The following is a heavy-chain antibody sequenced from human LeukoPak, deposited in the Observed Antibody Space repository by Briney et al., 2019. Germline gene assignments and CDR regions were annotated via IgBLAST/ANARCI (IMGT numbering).Heavy chain of an antibody. CDR2: INHSGST. J-gene: IGHJ4*02. CDR1: GGSFSGYY. V-gene: IGHV4-34*01. D-gene: IGHD1-26*01. Sequence: XXXLSLTCAVYGGSFSGYYWSWIRQPPGKGLEWIGEINHSGSTNYNPSLKSRVTISVDTSKNQFSLKLSSVTAADTAVYYCARGRGSGSYFRYWGQGTLVTVSS. CDR3: ARGRGSGSYFRY.